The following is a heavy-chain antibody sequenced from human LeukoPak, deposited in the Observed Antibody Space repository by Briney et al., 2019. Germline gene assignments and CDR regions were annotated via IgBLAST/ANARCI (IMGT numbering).Heavy chain of an antibody. V-gene: IGHV1-2*06. CDR3: ARDSVLGAK. D-gene: IGHD2-8*02. J-gene: IGHJ4*02. CDR1: GYTLAGYY. Sequence: ASVKVSCKASGYTLAGYYLHWARQAPGQGLEWMGRINPNTGVTNYAQNFQGRVTMTRDTSISTAYLDLRGLRSDDTAIYYCARDSVLGAKWGQGTLVTVSS. CDR2: INPNTGVT.